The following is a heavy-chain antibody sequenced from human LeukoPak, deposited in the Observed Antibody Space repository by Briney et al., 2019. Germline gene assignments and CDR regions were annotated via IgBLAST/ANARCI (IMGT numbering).Heavy chain of an antibody. J-gene: IGHJ4*02. D-gene: IGHD5-24*01. Sequence: GASVKVSCKGSGYTFTSYGIAWVRQAPGQGLEWMGWISAYNGNTNYAQKLQGRVTMTTDTSTSTAYMELRSLRSDDTAVYYCARAGREMATIFHPRDYWGQGTLVTVSS. CDR2: ISAYNGNT. CDR3: ARAGREMATIFHPRDY. CDR1: GYTFTSYG. V-gene: IGHV1-18*04.